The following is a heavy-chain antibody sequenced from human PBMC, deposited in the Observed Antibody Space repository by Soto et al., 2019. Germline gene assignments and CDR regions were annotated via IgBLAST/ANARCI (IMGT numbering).Heavy chain of an antibody. V-gene: IGHV1-2*04. CDR2: INPNSGGT. Sequence: ASVKVSCKASGYTFTSYGISWVRQAPGQGLEWMGWINPNSGGTNYAQKFQGWVTMTRDTSISTAYMELSRLRSDDTAVYYCASTYGDYVGPFDYWVQGTLVTVSS. CDR1: GYTFTSYG. CDR3: ASTYGDYVGPFDY. J-gene: IGHJ4*02. D-gene: IGHD4-17*01.